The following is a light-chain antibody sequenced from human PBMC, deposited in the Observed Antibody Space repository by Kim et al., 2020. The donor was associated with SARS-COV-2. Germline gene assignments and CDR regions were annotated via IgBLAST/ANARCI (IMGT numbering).Light chain of an antibody. CDR3: QSYDDNIWV. CDR2: EDH. CDR1: SGSIVSDF. Sequence: GKTVILSCTRSSGSIVSDFVQWFQQRPGSSHTTVIYEDHKRPSGVPDRFSGSVDSSSNSASLTISGLRTEDEADYYCQSYDDNIWVFGGGTQLTVL. J-gene: IGLJ3*02. V-gene: IGLV6-57*01.